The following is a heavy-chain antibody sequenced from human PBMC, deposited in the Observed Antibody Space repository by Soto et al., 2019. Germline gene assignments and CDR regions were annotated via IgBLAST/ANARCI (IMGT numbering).Heavy chain of an antibody. D-gene: IGHD4-17*01. CDR2: IYYSGST. CDR1: GGSISSYY. Sequence: SETLSLTCTVSGGSISSYYWSWIRQPPGKGLEWIGYIYYSGSTNYNPSLKSRVTISVDTSKNQFSLKLSSVTAADTAVYYCARDAGLTTVVGGYYYYGMDVWGQGTTVTVSS. V-gene: IGHV4-59*01. J-gene: IGHJ6*02. CDR3: ARDAGLTTVVGGYYYYGMDV.